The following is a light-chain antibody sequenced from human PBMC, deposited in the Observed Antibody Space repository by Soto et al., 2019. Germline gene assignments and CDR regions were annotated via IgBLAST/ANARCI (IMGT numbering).Light chain of an antibody. V-gene: IGKV1-6*01. CDR2: AVS. CDR1: QGIRND. CDR3: QQTYDSPLT. Sequence: AIQMTQSPSSLSASVGDRVTITCRASQGIRNDLGWHQQKTGKAPKLLIYAVSSLQGGVSPTFSGSGTGTDFTLTISSLQPEDFGTYYCQQTYDSPLTFGGGTQVDIK. J-gene: IGKJ4*01.